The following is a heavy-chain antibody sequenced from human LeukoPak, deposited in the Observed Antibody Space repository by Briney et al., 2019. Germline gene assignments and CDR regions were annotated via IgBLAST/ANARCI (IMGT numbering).Heavy chain of an antibody. V-gene: IGHV4-34*01. CDR1: GGSFSGYY. J-gene: IGHJ3*02. CDR3: ARLEGYYYDSSGSPGAFDI. D-gene: IGHD3-22*01. CDR2: INHSGST. Sequence: SSETLSLTCAVYGGSFSGYYWSWIRQPPGKGLEWTGEINHSGSTNYNPSLKSRVTISVDTSKNQFSLKLSSVTAADTAVYYCARLEGYYYDSSGSPGAFDIWGQGTMVTVSS.